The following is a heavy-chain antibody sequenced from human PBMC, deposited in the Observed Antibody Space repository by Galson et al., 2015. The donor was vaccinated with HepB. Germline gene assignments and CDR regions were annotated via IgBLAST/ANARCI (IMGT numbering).Heavy chain of an antibody. CDR2: TYYRSKWYN. J-gene: IGHJ6*03. Sequence: CAIYGDSVSSNSAAWNWIRQSPSRGLEWLGRTYYRSKWYNDYAVSVKSRITINPDTSKNQFSLQLNSVTPEDTAVYYCARGGRWERRDGYNSHYYYMDVWGKGTTVTVSS. D-gene: IGHD5-24*01. CDR1: GDSVSSNSAA. V-gene: IGHV6-1*01. CDR3: ARGGRWERRDGYNSHYYYMDV.